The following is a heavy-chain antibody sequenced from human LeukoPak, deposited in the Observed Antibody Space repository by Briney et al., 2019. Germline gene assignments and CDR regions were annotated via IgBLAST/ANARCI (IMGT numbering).Heavy chain of an antibody. D-gene: IGHD6-19*01. CDR3: AKGDAVAAKLGYFDY. Sequence: GRSLRLSCAASGFTFSSYGMHWVRQAPGKGLEWVAVISYDGSNKYYADSVKGRFTIPRDNSKNTLYLQMNSLRAEDTAVYYCAKGDAVAAKLGYFDYWGQGTLVTVSS. J-gene: IGHJ4*02. CDR1: GFTFSSYG. V-gene: IGHV3-30*18. CDR2: ISYDGSNK.